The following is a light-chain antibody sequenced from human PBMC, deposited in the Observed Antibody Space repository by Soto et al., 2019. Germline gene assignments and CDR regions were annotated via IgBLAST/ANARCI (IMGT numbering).Light chain of an antibody. J-gene: IGKJ5*01. Sequence: DIQMTQSPSSLFASVGDRVTITCQATQDINIYLNWYQQKPGKAPNLLIYDASKLEIGVPSRFSGSGSGTHFTFTISRLQTEDIGTYYCQQYDILPITFGRGTRLEIK. CDR1: QDINIY. V-gene: IGKV1-33*01. CDR2: DAS. CDR3: QQYDILPIT.